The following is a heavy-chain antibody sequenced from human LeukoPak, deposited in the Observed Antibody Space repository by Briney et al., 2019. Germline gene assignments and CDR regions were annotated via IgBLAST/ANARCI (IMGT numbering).Heavy chain of an antibody. Sequence: GSSGKVSCKASGYTFTSYDINWVRQATGQGLEWMGWMNPNSGNTGYAQKFQGRVTITRNNAISTAYMELSSLRSEDTAIYYCARPASDYGGFDFWGQGAQVTVSS. CDR3: ARPASDYGGFDF. V-gene: IGHV1-8*03. D-gene: IGHD4-23*01. J-gene: IGHJ4*02. CDR2: MNPNSGNT. CDR1: GYTFTSYD.